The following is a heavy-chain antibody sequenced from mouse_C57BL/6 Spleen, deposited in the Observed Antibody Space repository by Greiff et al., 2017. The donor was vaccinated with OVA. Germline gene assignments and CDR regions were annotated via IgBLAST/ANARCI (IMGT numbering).Heavy chain of an antibody. Sequence: QVQLQQSGAELVRPGTSVKVSCKASGYAFTNYLIEWVKQRPGQGLEWIGVINPGSGGTNYNEKFKGKATLTADKSSSTAYMQLSSLTSEDSAVYFCARSSDGYYVPYFDYWGQGTTLTVSS. CDR3: ARSSDGYYVPYFDY. CDR1: GYAFTNYL. V-gene: IGHV1-54*01. D-gene: IGHD2-3*01. J-gene: IGHJ2*01. CDR2: INPGSGGT.